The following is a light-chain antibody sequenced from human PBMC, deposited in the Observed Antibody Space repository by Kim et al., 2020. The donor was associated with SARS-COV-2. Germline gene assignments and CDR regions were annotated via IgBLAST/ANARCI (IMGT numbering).Light chain of an antibody. Sequence: GETVTISCTRSSGRLDDNYVQWYQQRPGGVPTTVIYEDDQRPSGVSDRFSGSIDNSSNSASLTISGLRTEDEADYYCQSYNRDNVIFGGGTQLTVL. CDR2: EDD. J-gene: IGLJ2*01. CDR1: SGRLDDNY. CDR3: QSYNRDNVI. V-gene: IGLV6-57*03.